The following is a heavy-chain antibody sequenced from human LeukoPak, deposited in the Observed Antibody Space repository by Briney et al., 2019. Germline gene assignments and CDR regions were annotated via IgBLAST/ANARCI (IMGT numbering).Heavy chain of an antibody. J-gene: IGHJ4*02. D-gene: IGHD4-11*01. Sequence: QPGGSLRLSCAASGFSVSSYHMSWVRQPPGKGLEWVSIIYSGGVTYYADSVKGRFTISRDNSKNTVFLQMISLTAGDTAVYYCARSTVALDYWGQGTLVTVSS. CDR2: IYSGGVT. CDR1: GFSVSSYH. V-gene: IGHV3-53*01. CDR3: ARSTVALDY.